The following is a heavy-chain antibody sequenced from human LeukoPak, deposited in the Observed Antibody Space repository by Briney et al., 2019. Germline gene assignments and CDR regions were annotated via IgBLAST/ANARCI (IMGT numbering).Heavy chain of an antibody. CDR3: AREGPNDGALDP. J-gene: IGHJ5*02. V-gene: IGHV4-61*08. CDR1: GGSVSSGAYY. D-gene: IGHD1-1*01. Sequence: SETLSLTCNVSGGSVSSGAYYWSWVRQPPGKGLDWIGYVSNSGSAEYNPSLKSRVTMSVDTTTNQFSLKLSSVTAADTAVYYCAREGPNDGALDPWGQGTLVTVSS. CDR2: VSNSGSA.